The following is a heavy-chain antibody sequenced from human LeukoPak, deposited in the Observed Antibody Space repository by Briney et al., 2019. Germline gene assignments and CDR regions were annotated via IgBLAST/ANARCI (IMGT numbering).Heavy chain of an antibody. V-gene: IGHV3-72*01. CDR2: TRNKANSYTT. J-gene: IGHJ4*02. CDR3: ARGGGYGDYDY. D-gene: IGHD4-17*01. CDR1: GFTFSDHY. Sequence: GGSLRLSCAASGFTFSDHYMDWVRQTPGKGLEWVGRTRNKANSYTTEYAASVKGRFTISRDDSKNSLYLRMNSLKTEDTAVYYCARGGGYGDYDYWGQGTLVTVSS.